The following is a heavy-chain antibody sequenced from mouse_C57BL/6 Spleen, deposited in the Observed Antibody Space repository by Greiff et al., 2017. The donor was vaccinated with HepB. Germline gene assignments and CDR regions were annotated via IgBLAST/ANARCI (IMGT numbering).Heavy chain of an antibody. Sequence: VQLQQSGPELVKPGASVKISCKASGYAFSSSWMNWVKQRPGKGLEWIGRIYPGDGDTNYNGKFKGKATLTADKSSSTAYMQLSSLTSEDSAVYFCARWGYYGSSYWGQGTTLTVSS. CDR2: IYPGDGDT. D-gene: IGHD1-1*01. V-gene: IGHV1-82*01. J-gene: IGHJ2*01. CDR1: GYAFSSSW. CDR3: ARWGYYGSSY.